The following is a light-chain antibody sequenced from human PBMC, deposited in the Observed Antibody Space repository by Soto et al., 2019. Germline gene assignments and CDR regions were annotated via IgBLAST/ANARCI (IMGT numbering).Light chain of an antibody. J-gene: IGLJ1*01. CDR2: YNN. CDR3: AAWDDSLRACV. CDR1: DSNIGSNS. V-gene: IGLV1-47*02. Sequence: QSALAQEPSASGTAGQGVTISCSGSDSNIGSNSVYWYQHLPKTAPKLLIYYNNQRPSGVPDRFSGPRSGTSASLAISGIRSEDEADYYCAAWDDSLRACVFGTGTKVTVL.